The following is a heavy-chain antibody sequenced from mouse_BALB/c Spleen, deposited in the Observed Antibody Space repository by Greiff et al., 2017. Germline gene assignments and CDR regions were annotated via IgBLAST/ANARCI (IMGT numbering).Heavy chain of an antibody. J-gene: IGHJ1*01. Sequence: EVKLMESGGGLVKPGGSLKLSCAASGFTFSSYAMSWVRQTPEKRLEWVASISSGGSTYYPDSVKGRFTISRDNARNILYLQMSSLRSEDTAMYYCARGRYYYGSSYDWYFDVWGAGTTVTVSS. D-gene: IGHD1-1*01. CDR2: ISSGGST. CDR3: ARGRYYYGSSYDWYFDV. V-gene: IGHV5-6-5*01. CDR1: GFTFSSYA.